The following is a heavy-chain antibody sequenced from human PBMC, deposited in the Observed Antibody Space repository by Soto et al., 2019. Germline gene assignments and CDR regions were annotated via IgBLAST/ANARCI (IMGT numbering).Heavy chain of an antibody. V-gene: IGHV3-21*01. CDR2: ISSSSSYI. D-gene: IGHD3-10*01. CDR3: AREGVWFGELLPDYYGMDV. CDR1: GCTFSSYI. J-gene: IGHJ6*02. Sequence: GGSVRLSCAASGCTFSSYIRSWVRQAPGKGLEWVSSISSSSSYIYYADSVKGRFTISRDNAKNSLYLQMNSLRAEDTAVYYCAREGVWFGELLPDYYGMDVWGQGTTVTVSS.